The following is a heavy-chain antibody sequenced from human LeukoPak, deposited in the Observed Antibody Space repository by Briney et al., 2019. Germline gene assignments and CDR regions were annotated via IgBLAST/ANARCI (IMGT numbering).Heavy chain of an antibody. Sequence: ASVKVSCKASGYTFTSYYMHWVRQAPGQGLEWMGIINPSGGSTSYAQKFQERVTITRDMSTSTAYMELSSLRSEDTAVYYCAAAYCGGDCYFDYWGQGTLVTVSS. V-gene: IGHV1-46*01. J-gene: IGHJ4*02. D-gene: IGHD2-21*02. CDR1: GYTFTSYY. CDR3: AAAYCGGDCYFDY. CDR2: INPSGGST.